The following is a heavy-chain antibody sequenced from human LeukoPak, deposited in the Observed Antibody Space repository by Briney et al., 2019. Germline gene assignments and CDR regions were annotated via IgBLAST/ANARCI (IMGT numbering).Heavy chain of an antibody. CDR1: GYTFTSYG. D-gene: IGHD6-19*01. J-gene: IGHJ4*02. CDR3: ARVRYKQWLVREVFYFDY. V-gene: IGHV1-18*01. Sequence: GASVKVSCKASGYTFTSYGISWVRQAPGQGLEWMGWISAYNGNTNYAQKLQGRVTMTTDTSTSTAYMELRSLRSDDTAVYYCARVRYKQWLVREVFYFDYWGQGTLVTVSS. CDR2: ISAYNGNT.